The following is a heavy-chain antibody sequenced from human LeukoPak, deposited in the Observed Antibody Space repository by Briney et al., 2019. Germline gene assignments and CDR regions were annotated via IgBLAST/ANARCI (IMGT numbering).Heavy chain of an antibody. V-gene: IGHV3-15*01. Sequence: GGSLRLSCAASGFTFSIAWMSWVRQAPGEGLEWVGRIKSRGDGETRDYAAPVKDRFIISRDDSKNTLYLQMNSLRTEDTAIYYCAAVGEWLSNAFNTWGQGTLVTVSA. J-gene: IGHJ3*02. CDR2: IKSRGDGETR. D-gene: IGHD3-3*01. CDR1: GFTFSIAW. CDR3: AAVGEWLSNAFNT.